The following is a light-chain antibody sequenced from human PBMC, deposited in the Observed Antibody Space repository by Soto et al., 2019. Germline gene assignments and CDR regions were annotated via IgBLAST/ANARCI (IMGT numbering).Light chain of an antibody. J-gene: IGLJ1*01. CDR2: DVS. CDR1: STDVGRCNY. CDR3: TSYTTDSTYV. Sequence: QSVLTQPASVSGSPGQSITISCTGTSTDVGRCNYVSWYQQHPGKAPKLMVYDVSNRPSWVSNRFSGSKSGITASLTISGLQAEDEADYYCTSYTTDSTYVFGTGTKVTVL. V-gene: IGLV2-14*01.